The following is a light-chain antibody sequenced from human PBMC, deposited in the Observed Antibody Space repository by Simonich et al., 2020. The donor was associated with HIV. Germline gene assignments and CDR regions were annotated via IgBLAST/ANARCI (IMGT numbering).Light chain of an antibody. V-gene: IGKV1-5*03. CDR3: QQYYSFPWT. J-gene: IGKJ1*01. CDR1: QSINNW. Sequence: DIQMTQSPSTLSASVGARVTITCRASQSINNWLAWYQQKPGKVPKLLIYKASTLESGVPSTFSGSGSGTEFTLTISCLQSEDFATYYCQQYYSFPWTFGQGTKVEIK. CDR2: KAS.